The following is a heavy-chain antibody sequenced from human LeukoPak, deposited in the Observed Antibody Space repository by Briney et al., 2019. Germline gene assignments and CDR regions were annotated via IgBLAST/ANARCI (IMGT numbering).Heavy chain of an antibody. V-gene: IGHV3-30*03. J-gene: IGHJ4*02. CDR1: GFTFSSCG. Sequence: PGRSLRLSCAASGFTFSSCGMHWVRQAPGKGLEWVAVISYDGSNKYYADSVKGRFTISRDNSKNTLYLQMNSLRAEDTAVYYCLCLGGYWGQGTLVTVSS. CDR2: ISYDGSNK. D-gene: IGHD2-2*01. CDR3: LCLGGY.